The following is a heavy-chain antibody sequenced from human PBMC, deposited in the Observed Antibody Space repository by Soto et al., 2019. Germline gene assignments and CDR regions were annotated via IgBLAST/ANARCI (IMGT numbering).Heavy chain of an antibody. CDR3: ARIGSSSAGGFDP. V-gene: IGHV1-8*02. D-gene: IGHD6-6*01. CDR1: GYTFTGYY. J-gene: IGHJ5*02. CDR2: MNPNSGNT. Sequence: ASVKVSCKASGYTFTGYYMHWVRQAPGQGLEWMGWMNPNSGNTDYAQKFQGRVTMTRNTSISTAYMELSSLRSEDTAVYYCARIGSSSAGGFDPWGQGTLVTVSS.